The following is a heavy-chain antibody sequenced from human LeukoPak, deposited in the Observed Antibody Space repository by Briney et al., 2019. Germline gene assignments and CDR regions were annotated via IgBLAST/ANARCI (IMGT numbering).Heavy chain of an antibody. CDR3: AKRGVVIRVILVGFHKEAYYFDS. D-gene: IGHD3-22*01. CDR2: ISGSGGGT. V-gene: IGHV3-23*01. J-gene: IGHJ4*02. Sequence: PGGSLRLSCVVSGITLSNYGMSWVRQAPGKGLEWVAGISGSGGGTKYADSVKGRFTISRDNRKNTLYLQMNSLRAEDTAMYFCAKRGVVIRVILVGFHKEAYYFDSWGREPWSPSPQ. CDR1: GITLSNYG.